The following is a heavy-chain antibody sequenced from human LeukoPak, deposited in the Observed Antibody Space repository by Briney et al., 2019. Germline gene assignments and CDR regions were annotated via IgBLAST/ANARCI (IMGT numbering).Heavy chain of an antibody. CDR3: ASDKRPEYSSSWSPHSMDV. D-gene: IGHD6-13*01. CDR1: GGTFSSYA. Sequence: ASVKVSCKASGGTFSSYAISWVRQAPGQGLEWMGRIIPILGIAYYAQKFQGRVTITADKSTSTAYMELSSLRSEDTAVYYCASDKRPEYSSSWSPHSMDVWGKGTTVTVSS. CDR2: IIPILGIA. J-gene: IGHJ6*04. V-gene: IGHV1-69*04.